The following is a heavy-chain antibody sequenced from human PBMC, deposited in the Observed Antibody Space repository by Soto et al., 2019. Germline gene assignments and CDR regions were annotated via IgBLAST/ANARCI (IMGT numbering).Heavy chain of an antibody. CDR2: IYATGTT. Sequence: PSETLSLTCTVSGASISGFYWSWIRKSAGKGLEWIGRIYATGTTDYNPSLKSRVMMSVYTSKKQFSLKLRSVTTADTAVYYCVRDGTKTLRDWFDPWGQGISVTVYS. J-gene: IGHJ5*02. D-gene: IGHD1-1*01. CDR1: GASISGFY. CDR3: VRDGTKTLRDWFDP. V-gene: IGHV4-4*07.